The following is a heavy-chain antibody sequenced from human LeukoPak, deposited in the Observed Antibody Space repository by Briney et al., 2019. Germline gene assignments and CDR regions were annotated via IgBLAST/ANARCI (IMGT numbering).Heavy chain of an antibody. CDR1: GFTVSSNY. Sequence: GGSLRLSCAASGFTVSSNYMSWVRQAPGKGLEWVSVIYSGSSTYYAESVKGRFTISRNTSKNTLYLQMNSLRADDTAVYYCARDRSSGWYVYDYWGQGTLVTVSS. D-gene: IGHD6-19*01. CDR3: ARDRSSGWYVYDY. CDR2: IYSGSST. V-gene: IGHV3-53*01. J-gene: IGHJ4*02.